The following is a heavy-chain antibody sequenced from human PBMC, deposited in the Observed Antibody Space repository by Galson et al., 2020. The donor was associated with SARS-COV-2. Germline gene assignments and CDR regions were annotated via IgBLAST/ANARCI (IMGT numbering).Heavy chain of an antibody. CDR1: GYTFTDYY. Sequence: GESLKISCKASGYTFTDYYLHWVRQAPGQGLEWMGWIHSNSGGTNYAQKFQGRVTMTRDTSINTVYMELNGLRSDDTAVYYCARSARPPEYYGMDVWGQGTTVTVSS. V-gene: IGHV1-2*02. CDR3: ARSARPPEYYGMDV. J-gene: IGHJ6*02. D-gene: IGHD6-6*01. CDR2: IHSNSGGT.